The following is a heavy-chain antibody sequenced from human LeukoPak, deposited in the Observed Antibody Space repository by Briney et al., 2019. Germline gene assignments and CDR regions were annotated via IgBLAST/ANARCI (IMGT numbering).Heavy chain of an antibody. CDR2: INDSGST. Sequence: SETLSLTCAVYGGSFSGYYWSWIRQPPGMGLEWIGEINDSGSTNYNPSLKSRVTISPDTSKNQFSLKRSSVTAADPAFYYCARELELRNWGQGTLVTVSS. D-gene: IGHD1-7*01. J-gene: IGHJ4*02. V-gene: IGHV4-34*01. CDR1: GGSFSGYY. CDR3: ARELELRN.